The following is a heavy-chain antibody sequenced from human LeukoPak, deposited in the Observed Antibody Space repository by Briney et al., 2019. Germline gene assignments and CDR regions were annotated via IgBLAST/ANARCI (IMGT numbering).Heavy chain of an antibody. Sequence: SETLSLTCIVSGGPISSNNYYWGWIRQPPGKGLEWIGSVYYSGSTHYNPSLKSRVTICVDTSKDQFSLKLSSVTAADTAVYYCASQCSYHDSSGYFPFEDWGQGTLVTVSP. CDR1: GGPISSNNYY. CDR3: ASQCSYHDSSGYFPFED. CDR2: VYYSGST. J-gene: IGHJ4*02. D-gene: IGHD3-22*01. V-gene: IGHV4-39*01.